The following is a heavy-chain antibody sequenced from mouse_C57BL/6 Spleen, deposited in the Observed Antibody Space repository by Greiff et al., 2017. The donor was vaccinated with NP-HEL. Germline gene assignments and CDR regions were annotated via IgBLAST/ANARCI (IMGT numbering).Heavy chain of an antibody. J-gene: IGHJ4*01. V-gene: IGHV1-55*01. CDR3: ARKTGTLYSAMDY. Sequence: VQLQQPGAELVKPGASVKMSCKASGYTFTSYWITWVKQRPGQGLEWIGDIYPGSGSTNYNEKFKSKATLTVDTSSSTAYMQLSSLTSEDSAVYYCARKTGTLYSAMDYWGQGTSVTVSS. CDR2: IYPGSGST. CDR1: GYTFTSYW. D-gene: IGHD4-1*01.